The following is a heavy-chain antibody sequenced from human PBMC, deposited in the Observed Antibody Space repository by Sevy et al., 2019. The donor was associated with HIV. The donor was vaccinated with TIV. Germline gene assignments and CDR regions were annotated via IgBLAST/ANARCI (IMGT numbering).Heavy chain of an antibody. CDR1: GYTLSELS. V-gene: IGHV1-24*01. CDR2: FDPEHGEI. J-gene: IGHJ4*02. D-gene: IGHD3-22*01. CDR3: ATTKDYYDSSGSPFDY. Sequence: ASVKVSCKVSGYTLSELSMHWVRQAPGKGLEWMGSFDPEHGEILYAQKLQGRITMTEDTSTDTAYMELSSLRSEDTAVYYCATTKDYYDSSGSPFDYWGQRTLVTVSS.